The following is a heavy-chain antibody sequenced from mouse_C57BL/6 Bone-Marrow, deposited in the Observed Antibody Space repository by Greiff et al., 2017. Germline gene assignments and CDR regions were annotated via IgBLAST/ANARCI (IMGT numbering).Heavy chain of an antibody. V-gene: IGHV1-5*01. Sequence: EVQLQQSGTVLARPGASVKMSCKTSGYTFTSYWMHWVKQRPGQGLEWIGAIYPGNSDTSYNQKFKGKAKLTAVPSASTAYMELSILTNEDSAVYYCTRSHYYGSSYLYFDYWGQGTTLTVSS. J-gene: IGHJ2*01. CDR1: GYTFTSYW. D-gene: IGHD1-1*01. CDR2: IYPGNSDT. CDR3: TRSHYYGSSYLYFDY.